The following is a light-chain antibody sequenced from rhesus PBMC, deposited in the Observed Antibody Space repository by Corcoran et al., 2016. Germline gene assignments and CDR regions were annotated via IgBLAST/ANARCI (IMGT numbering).Light chain of an antibody. J-gene: IGKJ2*01. CDR1: QGISNA. CDR3: QQRNSYPPS. V-gene: IGKV1-33*01. CDR2: AAS. Sequence: DIQMTQSPSSLSASVGDKVTITCRASQGISNALAWYQQKPGKAPKLLIYAASSLQSGVPSRLRGSGSGTVFTLTISSLQPEAFAVYYCQQRNSYPPSFGQGTKVEIK.